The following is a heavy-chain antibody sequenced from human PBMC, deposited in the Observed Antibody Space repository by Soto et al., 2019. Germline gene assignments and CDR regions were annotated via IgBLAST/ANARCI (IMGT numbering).Heavy chain of an antibody. V-gene: IGHV1-2*02. CDR1: GYTFTGYY. D-gene: IGHD2-15*01. CDR3: ARELQGFVVVVAATQWFGP. CDR2: INPNSGGT. J-gene: IGHJ5*02. Sequence: ASVKVYCKASGYTFTGYYMHWVRQAPGQGLEWMGWINPNSGGTNYAQKFQGRVTMTRDTSISTAYMELNRLRSDDTAVYYCARELQGFVVVVAATQWFGPWGQGTLVTVSS.